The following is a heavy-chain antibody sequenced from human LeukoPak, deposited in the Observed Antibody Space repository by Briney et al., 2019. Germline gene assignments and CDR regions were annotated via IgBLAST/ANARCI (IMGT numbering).Heavy chain of an antibody. V-gene: IGHV3-74*01. Sequence: GGSLRLSCAASGFTFSSYWMHWVRQAPGKGLVWVSRINSDGSSTTYADSVKGRFTISRDNAKNTLYLQMNSLRPDDTALYFCASGIRERGFDYWGRGTLVTVSS. CDR3: ASGIRERGFDY. D-gene: IGHD1-1*01. CDR1: GFTFSSYW. J-gene: IGHJ4*01. CDR2: INSDGSST.